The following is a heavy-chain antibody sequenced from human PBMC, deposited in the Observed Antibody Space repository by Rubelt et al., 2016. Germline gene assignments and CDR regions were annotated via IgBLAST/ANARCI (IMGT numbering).Heavy chain of an antibody. CDR1: GYTFTSYA. V-gene: IGHV1-46*01. CDR2: INPSGGST. Sequence: VKVSCKASGYTFTSYAMHWVRQAPGQGLAWMGIINPSGGSTSYAQKFQGRVTMTRDTSTSTVYMELSRLRSEDTAVYYCARHLYSSSSYYYGMDGWGQGTTVTVSS. J-gene: IGHJ6*02. CDR3: ARHLYSSSSYYYGMDG. D-gene: IGHD6-6*01.